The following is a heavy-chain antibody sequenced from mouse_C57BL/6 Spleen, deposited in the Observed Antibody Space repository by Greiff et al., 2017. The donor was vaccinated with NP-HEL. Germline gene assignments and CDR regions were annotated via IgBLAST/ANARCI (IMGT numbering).Heavy chain of an antibody. CDR1: GFTFSDYY. CDR3: ARGVLLGYYFDY. D-gene: IGHD1-1*01. J-gene: IGHJ2*01. V-gene: IGHV5-12*01. Sequence: EVQVVESGGGLVQPGGSLKLSCAASGFTFSDYYMYWVRQTPEKRLEWVAYISNGGGSTYYPDTVKGRFTISRDNANNTLYLPMSRLKSEDTAMYYCARGVLLGYYFDYWGQGTTLTVSS. CDR2: ISNGGGST.